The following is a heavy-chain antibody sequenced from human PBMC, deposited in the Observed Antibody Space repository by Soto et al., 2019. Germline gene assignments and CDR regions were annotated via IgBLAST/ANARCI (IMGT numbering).Heavy chain of an antibody. V-gene: IGHV3-66*01. CDR2: ISSGGST. J-gene: IGHJ3*02. D-gene: IGHD5-12*01. CDR1: GFTVSSNY. CDR3: ARGVVDIVATIGDAFDI. Sequence: EVQLVESGGGLVQPGGSLRLSCAASGFTVSSNYMSWVRQAPGKGLEWVSVISSGGSTYYADSVKGRFTISRDNSKNTLYRQMNSLRAEDTAVYYCARGVVDIVATIGDAFDIWGQGTMVTVSS.